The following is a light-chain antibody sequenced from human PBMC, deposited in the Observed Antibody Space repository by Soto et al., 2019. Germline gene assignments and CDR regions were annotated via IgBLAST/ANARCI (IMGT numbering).Light chain of an antibody. J-gene: IGKJ4*01. CDR1: QTSATY. Sequence: DIQMTQSPSSLSASVGDRVTITCRASQTSATYINWYQQKSGSAPRLLIYEASGLQSGVPSRFSGSGSGTDFTLTISSLQPEDVATYYCQKYNSAPLTFGGGTKVDIK. CDR3: QKYNSAPLT. V-gene: IGKV1-39*01. CDR2: EAS.